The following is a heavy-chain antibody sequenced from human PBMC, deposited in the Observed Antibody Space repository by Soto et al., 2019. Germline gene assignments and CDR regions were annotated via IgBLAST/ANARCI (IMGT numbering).Heavy chain of an antibody. Sequence: ASVKVSCKASGYTFTNYAMLWVRQAPGQRLEWMGWINAGNGNTKYSQKFQGRVTITRDTSASTAYMELSSLRSEDTAVYYCARAVAVPADFDYWGQGTLVTVS. J-gene: IGHJ4*02. CDR3: ARAVAVPADFDY. D-gene: IGHD6-19*01. CDR2: INAGNGNT. CDR1: GYTFTNYA. V-gene: IGHV1-3*01.